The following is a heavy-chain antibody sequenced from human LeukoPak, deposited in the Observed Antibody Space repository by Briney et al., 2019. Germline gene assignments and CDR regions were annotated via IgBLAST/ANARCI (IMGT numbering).Heavy chain of an antibody. V-gene: IGHV3-30-3*01. CDR3: ARSDCSSTSCYGAYYYYGMDV. CDR2: ISYDGSNK. CDR1: GFTFSSYA. Sequence: PGGSLRLSCAASGFTFSSYAMSWVRHAPGKGLEWVAVISYDGSNKYYADSVKGRFTISRDNSKNTLYLQMNSLRAEDTAVYYCARSDCSSTSCYGAYYYYGMDVWGQGTTVTVSS. J-gene: IGHJ6*02. D-gene: IGHD2-2*01.